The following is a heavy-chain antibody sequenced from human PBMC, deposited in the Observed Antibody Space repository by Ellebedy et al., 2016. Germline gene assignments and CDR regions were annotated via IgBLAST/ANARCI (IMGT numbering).Heavy chain of an antibody. Sequence: ASVKVSXXASGYTFTSYDINWVRQATGQGLEWMGWMNPNNGNTNYAQKLQGRVTMTTDTSTSTAYMELRSLRSDDTAVYYCARGGWELLPDYWGQGTLVTVSS. CDR1: GYTFTSYD. V-gene: IGHV1-18*01. J-gene: IGHJ4*02. CDR2: MNPNNGNT. CDR3: ARGGWELLPDY. D-gene: IGHD1-26*01.